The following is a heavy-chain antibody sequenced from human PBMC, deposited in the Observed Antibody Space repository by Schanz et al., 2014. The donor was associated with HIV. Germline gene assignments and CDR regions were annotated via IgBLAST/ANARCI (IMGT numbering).Heavy chain of an antibody. CDR1: EKTFSDID. CDR2: INPRTDNT. Sequence: QVRLVQSGAEVRKPGASVTVSCKTSEKTFSDIDINWVRRGPGQGLEWMAWINPRTDNTGYAQKFQGRVSVTRDTSTRTVYMELTDLTSADTAVYYCARAWYHYGSGSYYRNYGMDVWGQGTTVTVSS. CDR3: ARAWYHYGSGSYYRNYGMDV. V-gene: IGHV1-8*02. J-gene: IGHJ6*02. D-gene: IGHD3-10*01.